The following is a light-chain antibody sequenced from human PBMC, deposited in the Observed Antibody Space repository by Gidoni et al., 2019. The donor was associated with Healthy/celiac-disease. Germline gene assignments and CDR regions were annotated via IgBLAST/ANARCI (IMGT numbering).Light chain of an antibody. J-gene: IGLJ2*01. Sequence: SYVLTQPPSVSVAPGKTARITCGGNNIGSKSVHWYQQKPGQAPVLVIYYDSDRPSGSPERFSGSNSGNTATLTISRVEAGDEADYYCQVWDSSSDPNVVFGGGTKLTVL. V-gene: IGLV3-21*04. CDR3: QVWDSSSDPNVV. CDR1: NIGSKS. CDR2: YDS.